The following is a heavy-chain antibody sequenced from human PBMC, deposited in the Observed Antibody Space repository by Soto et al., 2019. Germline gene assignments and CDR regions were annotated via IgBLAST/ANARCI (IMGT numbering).Heavy chain of an antibody. D-gene: IGHD3-10*01. Sequence: EVQLVESGGGLIQPGGSLRLSCAVSGFTVSNNYMSWVRQAPGKGLEGVSVIYSGGYTAYGDSVKGRFTISRDNSKNTLNPPRNSRRAGDPAGVFGGAGPGGGGYWGQGTLVTVSS. CDR3: GAGPGGGGY. V-gene: IGHV3-53*01. J-gene: IGHJ4*02. CDR2: IYSGGYT. CDR1: GFTVSNNY.